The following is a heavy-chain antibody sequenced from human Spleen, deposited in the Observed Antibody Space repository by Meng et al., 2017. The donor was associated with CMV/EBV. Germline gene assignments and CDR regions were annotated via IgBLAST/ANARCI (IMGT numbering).Heavy chain of an antibody. Sequence: SGPTLVKPTPTLTLTCTFSGFSLSTSGVGVGWIRQPPGKALEWLARIDWDGDTFYSTSLKTRLTVSKDTSKNQVVLTMTNMDPLDTATYYCARDKGIAAGINNYYYYGMDVWGQGTTVTVSS. J-gene: IGHJ6*02. CDR3: ARDKGIAAGINNYYYYGMDV. CDR2: IDWDGDT. CDR1: GFSLSTSGVG. D-gene: IGHD6-13*01. V-gene: IGHV2-70*04.